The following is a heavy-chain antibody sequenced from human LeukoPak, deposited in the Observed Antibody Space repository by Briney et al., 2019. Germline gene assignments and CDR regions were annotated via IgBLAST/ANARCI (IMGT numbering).Heavy chain of an antibody. J-gene: IGHJ4*02. Sequence: GSLRLSCAASGFTFSSYGMSWVRQAPGKGLEWVSAISGSGGSTCYADSVKGRFTISRDNSKNTLYLQMNSLRAEDTAVYYCARAHTTVITHFDYWGQGTLVTVSS. CDR2: ISGSGGST. D-gene: IGHD4-17*01. V-gene: IGHV3-23*01. CDR3: ARAHTTVITHFDY. CDR1: GFTFSSYG.